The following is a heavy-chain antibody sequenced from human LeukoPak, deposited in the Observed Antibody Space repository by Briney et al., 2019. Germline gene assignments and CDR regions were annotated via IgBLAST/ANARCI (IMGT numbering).Heavy chain of an antibody. CDR1: GFTFGDHG. D-gene: IGHD5/OR15-5a*01. Sequence: PGGSLRLSCTASGFTFGDHGMSWVRQSPGKGLEWVGFIRRKAHGGTTEYAASVKGRFSISRDDSKSIVYLQMNSLKTEDTAVYHCTRDASLDIVSTVMYLDYWGQGTLVTVSS. CDR2: IRRKAHGGTT. J-gene: IGHJ4*02. CDR3: TRDASLDIVSTVMYLDY. V-gene: IGHV3-49*04.